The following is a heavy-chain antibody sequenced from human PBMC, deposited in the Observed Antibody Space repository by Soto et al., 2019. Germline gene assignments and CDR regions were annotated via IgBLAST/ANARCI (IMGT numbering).Heavy chain of an antibody. CDR3: ARRGYSGYLDAFDI. J-gene: IGHJ3*02. CDR2: IIPISGTA. CDR1: GYTFTSYG. Sequence: GASVKVSCKASGYTFTSYGISWVRQAPGQGLEWMGWIIPISGTANYAQKFQGRVTITTDESTSTAYMELSSLRSEDTAVYYCARRGYSGYLDAFDIWGQGTMVTVSS. V-gene: IGHV1-69*05. D-gene: IGHD5-12*01.